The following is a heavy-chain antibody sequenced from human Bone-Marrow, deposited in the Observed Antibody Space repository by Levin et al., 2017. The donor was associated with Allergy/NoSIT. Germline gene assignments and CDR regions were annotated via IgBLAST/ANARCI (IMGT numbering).Heavy chain of an antibody. Sequence: SQTLSLTCAVYGGSFSGYYWSWIRQPPGKGLEWIGEINHSGSTNYNPSLKSRVTISVDTSKNQFSLKLSSVTAADTAVYYCARGCKGGTGTTCRACNWFDPWGQGTLVTVSS. D-gene: IGHD1-1*01. V-gene: IGHV4-34*01. J-gene: IGHJ5*02. CDR2: INHSGST. CDR3: ARGCKGGTGTTCRACNWFDP. CDR1: GGSFSGYY.